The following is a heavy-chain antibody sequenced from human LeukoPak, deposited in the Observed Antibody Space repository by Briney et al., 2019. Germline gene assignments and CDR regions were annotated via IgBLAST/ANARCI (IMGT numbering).Heavy chain of an antibody. CDR3: APLIPPSYGYGGSFDY. D-gene: IGHD5-18*01. CDR1: GFNIVGYS. Sequence: PGGSLGLSCAASGFNIVGYSLSWVRQAPGKGLEWVSTMSTTGAHTAYADSVKGRFTISRDNAKNSLYLQMNSLRAEDTAVYYCAPLIPPSYGYGGSFDYWGQGTLVTVSS. J-gene: IGHJ4*02. V-gene: IGHV3-21*04. CDR2: MSTTGAHT.